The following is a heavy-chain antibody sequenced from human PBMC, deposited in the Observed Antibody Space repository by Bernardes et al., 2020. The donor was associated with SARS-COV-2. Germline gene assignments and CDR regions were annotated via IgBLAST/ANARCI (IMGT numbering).Heavy chain of an antibody. Sequence: SEPLSLTCAVYGGSFSGYYWSWLRQPPGKGLEWIGEINHSGSTNYNPSLKSRVTISVDTSKNQFSLKLSSVTAADTAVYYCARGLEGFWSGSHDAFDIWGQGTMVTVSS. CDR3: ARGLEGFWSGSHDAFDI. CDR1: GGSFSGYY. CDR2: INHSGST. V-gene: IGHV4-34*01. D-gene: IGHD3-3*01. J-gene: IGHJ3*02.